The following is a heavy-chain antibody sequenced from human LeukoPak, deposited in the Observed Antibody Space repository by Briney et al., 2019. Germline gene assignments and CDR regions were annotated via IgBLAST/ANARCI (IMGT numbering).Heavy chain of an antibody. CDR2: IIPIFGTA. J-gene: IGHJ4*02. Sequence: SVKVSCKASGGTFSSYAISWVRQAPGQGLEWMGGIIPIFGTANYAQKFQGRVTITTDESTSTAYMELSSLRSEDTAVYYCARVIGLDGYSGCDQGPEYYFDYWGQGTLVTVSS. CDR3: ARVIGLDGYSGCDQGPEYYFDY. D-gene: IGHD5-12*01. V-gene: IGHV1-69*05. CDR1: GGTFSSYA.